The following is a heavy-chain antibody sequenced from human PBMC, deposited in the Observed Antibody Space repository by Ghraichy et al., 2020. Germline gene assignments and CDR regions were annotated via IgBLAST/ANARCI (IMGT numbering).Heavy chain of an antibody. D-gene: IGHD3-10*01. J-gene: IGHJ3*02. CDR1: GGSISSSSYY. Sequence: SETLSLTCTVSGGSISSSSYYWGWIRQPPGKGLEWIGSIYYSGSTYYNPSLKSRVTISVDTSKNQFSLKLSSVTAADTAVYYCASQSGPLDAFDIWGQGTMVTVSS. CDR3: ASQSGPLDAFDI. CDR2: IYYSGST. V-gene: IGHV4-39*01.